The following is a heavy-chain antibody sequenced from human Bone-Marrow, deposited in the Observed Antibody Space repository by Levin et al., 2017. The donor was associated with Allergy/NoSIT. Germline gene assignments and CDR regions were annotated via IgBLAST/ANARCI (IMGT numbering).Heavy chain of an antibody. CDR2: INHSGST. CDR1: GGSFTGYF. Sequence: SETLSLTCAVDGGSFTGYFWTWIRQPPGKGLEWIGEINHSGSTKYNPSLTSRVTISVDTSKKEFSLNLSSVTAADTAVFYCARGGRWSFSYYFEYWGQGTRVAVSS. J-gene: IGHJ4*02. D-gene: IGHD3-10*01. V-gene: IGHV4-34*01. CDR3: ARGGRWSFSYYFEY.